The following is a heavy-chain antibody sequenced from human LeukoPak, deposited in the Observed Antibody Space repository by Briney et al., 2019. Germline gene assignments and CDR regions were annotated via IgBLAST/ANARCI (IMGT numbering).Heavy chain of an antibody. Sequence: GGSLRLSCAASGFTFSSYGMHWVRQAPGKGLEWVAAISHDGTNTHYAESVKGRFTISRDNSKNMLYLQMNSLRAEDTALYYCAETGPTDFCGQGTLVTVSS. J-gene: IGHJ4*02. CDR3: AETGPTDF. CDR2: ISHDGTNT. V-gene: IGHV3-30*03. CDR1: GFTFSSYG. D-gene: IGHD3-9*01.